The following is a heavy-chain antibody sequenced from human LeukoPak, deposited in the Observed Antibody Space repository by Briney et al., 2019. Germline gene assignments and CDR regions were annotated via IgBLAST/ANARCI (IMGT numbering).Heavy chain of an antibody. CDR3: ARGNYGDDSYYFDY. D-gene: IGHD4-17*01. Sequence: GGSLRLSCAASGFTFNLYAMSWVRQAPGKGLEWVSVIYTDGRTFYAGSVKGRFTISRDSSKNTVYLQMNSLRVDDTAVYYCARGNYGDDSYYFDYWGRGALVTVSP. CDR2: IYTDGRT. J-gene: IGHJ4*02. V-gene: IGHV3-53*01. CDR1: GFTFNLYA.